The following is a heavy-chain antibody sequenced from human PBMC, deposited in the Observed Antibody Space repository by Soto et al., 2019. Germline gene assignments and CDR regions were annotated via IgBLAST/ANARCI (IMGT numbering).Heavy chain of an antibody. J-gene: IGHJ4*02. Sequence: QVRLVQSGAEVKKPGSSVKVSCKASGGTFSNYAISWVRQAPGQGLEWMGGIILPFGTPNYAQKFQGRVTITADESMTTAYMELRGLRSDDPAVYYWARGPDYAGYFDYWGRGTLVTFSS. V-gene: IGHV1-69*12. CDR2: IILPFGTP. D-gene: IGHD4-17*01. CDR1: GGTFSNYA. CDR3: ARGPDYAGYFDY.